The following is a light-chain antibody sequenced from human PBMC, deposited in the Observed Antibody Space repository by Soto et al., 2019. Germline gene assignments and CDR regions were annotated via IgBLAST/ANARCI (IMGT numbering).Light chain of an antibody. Sequence: EIVLTQSPGTLSLSPGERATLSCRASQYVSSGYLAWYQQKPGQAPRLLIYGASSRATGIPDRFSGSGSGTDFTLTISRLEPEDSAVYSCQQYDSSPPGFTFGPGTKVDIK. CDR3: QQYDSSPPGFT. CDR2: GAS. J-gene: IGKJ3*01. V-gene: IGKV3-20*01. CDR1: QYVSSGY.